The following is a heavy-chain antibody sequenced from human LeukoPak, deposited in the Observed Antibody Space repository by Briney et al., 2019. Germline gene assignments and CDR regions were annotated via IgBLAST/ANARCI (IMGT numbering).Heavy chain of an antibody. CDR1: GFTFSLYN. V-gene: IGHV3-21*01. CDR3: ARGVPPDI. CDR2: ITTSGSYI. Sequence: GGSLRLSCAASGFTFSLYNIHWVRQAPGKGLEWVSSITTSGSYISYTDSVKGRFTTSRDNVKNSLYLQMNSLRAEDTAVYYCARGVPPDIWGQGTMVTVSS. J-gene: IGHJ3*02.